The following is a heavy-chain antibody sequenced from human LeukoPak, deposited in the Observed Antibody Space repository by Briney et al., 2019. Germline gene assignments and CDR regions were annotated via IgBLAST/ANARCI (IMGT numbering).Heavy chain of an antibody. CDR1: GESFSGYY. V-gene: IGHV4-34*01. D-gene: IGHD6-13*01. J-gene: IGHJ4*02. Sequence: PSETLSLTCAVYGESFSGYYWSWIRQPPGRGLEWIGEINHSGSTSYSASLKSRVTISVDTSKNQFSLKLNSVTAADTAVYYCGRGDIAAGGAPFDYWGQGTLVTVSS. CDR3: GRGDIAAGGAPFDY. CDR2: INHSGST.